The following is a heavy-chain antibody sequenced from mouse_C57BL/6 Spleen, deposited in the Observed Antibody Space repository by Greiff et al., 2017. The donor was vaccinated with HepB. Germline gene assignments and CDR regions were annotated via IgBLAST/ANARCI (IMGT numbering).Heavy chain of an antibody. CDR2: ISSGSSTI. D-gene: IGHD2-4*01. CDR1: GFTFSDYG. Sequence: EVKLVESGGGLVKPGGSLKLSCAASGFTFSDYGMHWVRQAPEKGLEWVAYISSGSSTIYYADTVKGRFTISRDNAKNTLFLQMTSMRSEDTAMYYWARGDYDEGRYYFDDWGQGTTLTVSS. CDR3: ARGDYDEGRYYFDD. J-gene: IGHJ2*01. V-gene: IGHV5-17*01.